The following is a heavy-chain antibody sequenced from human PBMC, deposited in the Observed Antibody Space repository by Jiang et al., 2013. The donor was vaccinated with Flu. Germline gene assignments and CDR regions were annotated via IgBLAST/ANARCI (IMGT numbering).Heavy chain of an antibody. Sequence: GYTFTNYYIHWVRQAPGQGLEWMGIVTPGGGSTSYSQKFRDRITMTRDTSTTTVYMELSSLISEDTAVYYCARDRYCGGDCYSGGQWTDLDSWGQGTLVTVSS. J-gene: IGHJ4*02. V-gene: IGHV1-46*01. D-gene: IGHD2-21*02. CDR2: VTPGGGST. CDR3: ARDRYCGGDCYSGGQWTDLDS. CDR1: GYTFTNYY.